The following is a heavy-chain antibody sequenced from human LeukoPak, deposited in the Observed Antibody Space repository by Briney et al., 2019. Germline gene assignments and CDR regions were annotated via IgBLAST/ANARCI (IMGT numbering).Heavy chain of an antibody. V-gene: IGHV4-34*01. J-gene: IGHJ6*02. CDR2: INHSGST. D-gene: IGHD6-19*01. Sequence: SETLSLTCAVYGGSFSGYYWSWIRQPPEKGLEWIGEINHSGSTNYNPSLKSRVTISVDTSKNQFSLKLSSVTAADTAVYYCAKDSGSGWYQYGMDVWGQGTTVTVSS. CDR1: GGSFSGYY. CDR3: AKDSGSGWYQYGMDV.